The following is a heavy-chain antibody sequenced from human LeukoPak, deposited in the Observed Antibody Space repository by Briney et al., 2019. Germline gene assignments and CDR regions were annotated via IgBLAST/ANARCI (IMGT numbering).Heavy chain of an antibody. CDR1: GGSISSYY. V-gene: IGHV4-59*08. CDR2: IYYSGST. CDR3: ARHSSGYSNDAFDI. Sequence: PSETLSLTCTVSGGSISSYYWSWIRQPPGKGLEWIGYIYYSGSTNYNPSLKSRVTISVDTSKNQFSLKLSSVTAADTAVYYCARHSSGYSNDAFDIWGQGTMVNVSS. D-gene: IGHD3-22*01. J-gene: IGHJ3*02.